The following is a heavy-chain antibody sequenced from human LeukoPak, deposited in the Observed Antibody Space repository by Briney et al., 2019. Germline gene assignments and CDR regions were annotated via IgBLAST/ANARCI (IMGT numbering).Heavy chain of an antibody. CDR1: GGSISSSSYY. J-gene: IGHJ5*02. CDR3: ASRYSSGWYHTGRQNWFDP. V-gene: IGHV4-39*01. CDR2: IYYSGST. Sequence: SETLSLTCTVSGGSISSSSYYWSWIRQPPGKGLEWIGSIYYSGSTYYNPSLKSRVTISVDTSKNQFSLKLSSVTAADTAVYYCASRYSSGWYHTGRQNWFDPWGQGTLVTVSS. D-gene: IGHD6-19*01.